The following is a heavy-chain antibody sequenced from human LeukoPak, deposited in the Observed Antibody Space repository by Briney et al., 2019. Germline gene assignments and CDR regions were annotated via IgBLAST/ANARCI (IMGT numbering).Heavy chain of an antibody. V-gene: IGHV4-39*07. J-gene: IGHJ6*03. CDR1: GGSISSSSHY. Sequence: SDTLSLTCTVSGGSISSSSHYWGWIRQPPGKGLEWIGSIYYSGSTYYNPSLKSRVTISVDTSKNQFSLKLSSVTAADTAVYYCARDHSYYYYMDVWGKGTTVTVSS. CDR2: IYYSGST. CDR3: ARDHSYYYYMDV.